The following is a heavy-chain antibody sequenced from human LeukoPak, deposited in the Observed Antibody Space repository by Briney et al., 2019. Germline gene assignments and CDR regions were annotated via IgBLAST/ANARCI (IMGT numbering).Heavy chain of an antibody. Sequence: SETLSLTCTVSGGSISSYYWSWIRQPAGKGLEWIGRIYTSGSTNYNPSLKSRVTISVDKSKNQFCLKLSSVTAADTAVYYCARAHYVDTARTTNAFDIWGQGTMVTVSS. CDR2: IYTSGST. D-gene: IGHD5-18*01. J-gene: IGHJ3*02. CDR3: ARAHYVDTARTTNAFDI. CDR1: GGSISSYY. V-gene: IGHV4-4*07.